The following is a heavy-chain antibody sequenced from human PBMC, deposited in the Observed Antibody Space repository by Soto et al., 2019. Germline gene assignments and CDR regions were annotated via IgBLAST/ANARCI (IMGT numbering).Heavy chain of an antibody. CDR3: AKRGFTVTPGKWYYYYMDV. CDR2: ISGSGGST. J-gene: IGHJ6*03. V-gene: IGHV3-23*01. Sequence: EVQLLESGGGLVQPGGSLRLSCAASGFTFSSYAMSWVRQAPGKGLEWVSAISGSGGSTYYADSVKGRFTISRDNSKNTLYLQMNSLRAEDTAVYYCAKRGFTVTPGKWYYYYMDVWGKGTTVTVSS. D-gene: IGHD4-17*01. CDR1: GFTFSSYA.